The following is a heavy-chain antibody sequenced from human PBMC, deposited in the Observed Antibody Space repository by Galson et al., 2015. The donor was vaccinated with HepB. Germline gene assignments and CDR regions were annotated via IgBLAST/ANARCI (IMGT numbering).Heavy chain of an antibody. Sequence: SLRLSCAASGFSVSSDYMSWVRQAPGKGLECVSVIYGGGGTNYADSVKGRFTISRDNSKNILYLQMNNLRSVDTAVYYRARGRYCTTECYLDPWGQGTQVTVTS. CDR2: IYGGGGT. CDR1: GFSVSSDY. J-gene: IGHJ5*02. CDR3: ARGRYCTTECYLDP. D-gene: IGHD2-8*01. V-gene: IGHV3-66*02.